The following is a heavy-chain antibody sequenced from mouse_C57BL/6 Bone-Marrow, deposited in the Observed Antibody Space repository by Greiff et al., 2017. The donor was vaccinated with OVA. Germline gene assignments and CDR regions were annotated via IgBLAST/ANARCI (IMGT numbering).Heavy chain of an antibody. CDR3: ARESLMDY. Sequence: QVQLKESGPELVKPGASVKISCKASGYAFSSSWMNWVKQRPGQGLEWIGRIYPGGGDTNYNGKFKGKATLTADKSSSTAYMQLSSLTSEDSAVYFCARESLMDYWGQGTSVTVSS. CDR2: IYPGGGDT. J-gene: IGHJ4*01. CDR1: GYAFSSSW. V-gene: IGHV1-82*01.